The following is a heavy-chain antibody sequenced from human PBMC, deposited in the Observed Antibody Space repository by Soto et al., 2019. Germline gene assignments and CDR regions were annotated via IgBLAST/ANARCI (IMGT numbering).Heavy chain of an antibody. CDR2: IFYGGHT. V-gene: IGHV4-59*08. D-gene: IGHD3-10*01. Sequence: SETLSLTCDVSGDFLTTYYWNWIRQSPGKGLEWIGYIFYGGHTNYNPSLRGRVTISVDTSKNHFSLNLTSVTAADTAVYYCARRLARGVIGWFDPWGQGTLVTVSS. CDR1: GDFLTTYY. J-gene: IGHJ5*02. CDR3: ARRLARGVIGWFDP.